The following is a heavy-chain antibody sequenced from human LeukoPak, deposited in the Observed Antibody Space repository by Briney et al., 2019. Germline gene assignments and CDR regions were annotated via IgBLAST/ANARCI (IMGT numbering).Heavy chain of an antibody. V-gene: IGHV1-2*02. CDR1: GDTSSDYY. Sequence: ASVKVSCKASGDTSSDYYMHWVRQAPGQGLEWMGWMKPNSGGTNYAQKFQGRVTMTRDTSITTAYMELSSLRSDDTAVYYCTEQLNPYYYY. CDR2: MKPNSGGT. J-gene: IGHJ6*01. D-gene: IGHD6-13*01. CDR3: TEQLNPYYYY.